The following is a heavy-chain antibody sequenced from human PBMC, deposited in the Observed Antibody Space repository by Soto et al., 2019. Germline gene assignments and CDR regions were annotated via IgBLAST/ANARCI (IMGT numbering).Heavy chain of an antibody. CDR1: GYTLTELS. V-gene: IGHV1-24*01. CDR2: FDPEDGET. CDR3: ATAGRRAAMVRSRYYFDY. Sequence: ASVKVSCKVSGYTLTELSMHWVRQAPGKGLEWMGGFDPEDGETIYAQKFQGRVTMTEDTSTDTAYMELSSLRSEDTAVYYCATAGRRAAMVRSRYYFDYWGQGTLVTVSS. D-gene: IGHD5-18*01. J-gene: IGHJ4*02.